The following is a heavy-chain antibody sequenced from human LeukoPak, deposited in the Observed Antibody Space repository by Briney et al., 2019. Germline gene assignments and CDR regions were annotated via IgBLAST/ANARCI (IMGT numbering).Heavy chain of an antibody. D-gene: IGHD3-16*02. CDR1: GGSISSSSYS. Sequence: SETLSLTCTVSGGSISSSSYSWGWIRQPPGKGLEWIGSIYYSGSTYYNPSLKSRVAISVDTSKNQFSLKLSSVTAADTAVYYCARGALDYDYVWGSYRRIRGYFDYWGQGTLVTVSS. CDR3: ARGALDYDYVWGSYRRIRGYFDY. CDR2: IYYSGST. J-gene: IGHJ4*02. V-gene: IGHV4-39*07.